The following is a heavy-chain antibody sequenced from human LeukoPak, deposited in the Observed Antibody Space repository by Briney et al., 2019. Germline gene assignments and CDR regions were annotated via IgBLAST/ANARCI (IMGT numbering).Heavy chain of an antibody. CDR2: IKQDGNEK. Sequence: GGSLTLSCAASEFSLKNHWMSWVRQAPGKGLEWVANIKQDGNEKFYVDSVKGRFTISRDNAKNSLYLQMNSLRAEDTAVYYCAELGITMIGGVWGKGTTVTISS. D-gene: IGHD3-10*02. CDR3: AELGITMIGGV. V-gene: IGHV3-7*01. CDR1: EFSLKNHW. J-gene: IGHJ6*04.